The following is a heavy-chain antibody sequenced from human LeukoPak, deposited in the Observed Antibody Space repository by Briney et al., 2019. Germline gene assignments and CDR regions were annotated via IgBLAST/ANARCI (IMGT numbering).Heavy chain of an antibody. V-gene: IGHV4-59*08. J-gene: IGHJ4*02. Sequence: SETLSLTCTVSGGSISSYYWSWIRQPPGKGLEWIGYIYYSGSTNYNPSLKSRVTISVDTSKNQFSLKLSSVTAADTAVYYCATLGRRGLDYWGQGTLVTVSS. CDR3: ATLGRRGLDY. D-gene: IGHD3-10*01. CDR2: IYYSGST. CDR1: GGSISSYY.